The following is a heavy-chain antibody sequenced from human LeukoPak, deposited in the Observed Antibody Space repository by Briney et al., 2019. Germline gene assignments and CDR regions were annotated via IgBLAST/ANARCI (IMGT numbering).Heavy chain of an antibody. V-gene: IGHV3-53*01. J-gene: IGHJ4*02. CDR1: GFTVSSNY. CDR2: IYSGSRT. D-gene: IGHD6-19*01. Sequence: GGSLRLSCAASGFTVSSNYMSWVRQAPGKGLEWVSVIYSGSRTYYADYVKGRFTISRDNSKNTLYLQMNSLRAEDTAVYYCARDVYSSGWYLPDYWGQGTLVTVSS. CDR3: ARDVYSSGWYLPDY.